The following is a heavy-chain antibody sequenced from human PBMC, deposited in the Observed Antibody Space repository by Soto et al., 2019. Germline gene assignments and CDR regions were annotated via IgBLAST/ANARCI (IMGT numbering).Heavy chain of an antibody. CDR1: GGSINSDDSF. CDR3: ARHRGIEYSSSPDYYYYGMDV. Sequence: TLSLTCSVSGGSINSDDSFWGWVRQSPGKGLEWIGSLYYGGSTFYNPSLKSRVTISVDTSKNQFSLKLSSVTAADTAVYYCARHRGIEYSSSPDYYYYGMDVWGQGTTVTVSS. J-gene: IGHJ6*02. D-gene: IGHD6-6*01. V-gene: IGHV4-39*01. CDR2: LYYGGST.